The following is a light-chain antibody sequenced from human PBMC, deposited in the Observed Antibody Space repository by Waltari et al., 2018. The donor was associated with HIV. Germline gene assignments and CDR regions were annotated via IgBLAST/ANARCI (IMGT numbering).Light chain of an antibody. CDR2: GAS. J-gene: IGKJ4*01. Sequence: EIVLTQSPGTLSLSPGEGVTLSCRASQSVTSRYLAWYQQKPGQAPRLLIYGASNRATGSPDRFSGSGSGTDFTLTISRLEPEDVAVYYCQQRSNWRTFGGGTKVEIK. CDR3: QQRSNWRT. V-gene: IGKV3D-20*02. CDR1: QSVTSRY.